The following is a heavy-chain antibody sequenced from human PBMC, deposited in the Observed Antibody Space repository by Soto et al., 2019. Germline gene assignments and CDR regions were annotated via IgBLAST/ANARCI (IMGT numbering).Heavy chain of an antibody. CDR1: GFTFSSYW. D-gene: IGHD5-18*01. Sequence: VQLVESGGGLVQPGGSLRLSCAASGFTFSSYWMHWVRQVPGKGLVWVSRIKSKADGSTTEYGSPVKDRFIITRDDSENTLDLQMHSLKTEDTAVYYCATPRPGTHGYGYWGQGTLVTVSS. CDR2: IKSKADGSTT. J-gene: IGHJ4*02. CDR3: ATPRPGTHGYGY. V-gene: IGHV3-15*07.